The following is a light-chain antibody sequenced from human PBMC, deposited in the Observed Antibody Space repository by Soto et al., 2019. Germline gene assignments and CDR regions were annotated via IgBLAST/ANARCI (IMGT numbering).Light chain of an antibody. Sequence: DIQMTQSPSSLSAAVGDRVAITCRASQRISTSLNWYQQRPGKSPELLIYGASDLQSGAPSRFRGLGSATDFTLIISNLQPEDFATYYCQQSYSMPLTFGGGTKVEIK. CDR3: QQSYSMPLT. V-gene: IGKV1-39*01. CDR2: GAS. J-gene: IGKJ4*01. CDR1: QRISTS.